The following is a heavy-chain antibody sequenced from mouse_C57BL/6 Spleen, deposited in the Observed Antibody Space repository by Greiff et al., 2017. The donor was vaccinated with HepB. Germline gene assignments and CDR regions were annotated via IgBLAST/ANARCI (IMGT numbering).Heavy chain of an antibody. V-gene: IGHV5-4*03. D-gene: IGHD1-1*01. CDR1: GFTFSSSA. CDR3: ARVAYGSSYVAWFAY. CDR2: ISDGGSYT. J-gene: IGHJ3*01. Sequence: EVKLMESGGGLVKPGGSLKLSCAASGFTFSSSALSWVRQTPEKRLEWVATISDGGSYTYYPDNVKCRFTISRDNAKNNLYLQMSHLKSEDTAMYYCARVAYGSSYVAWFAYWGQGTLVTVSA.